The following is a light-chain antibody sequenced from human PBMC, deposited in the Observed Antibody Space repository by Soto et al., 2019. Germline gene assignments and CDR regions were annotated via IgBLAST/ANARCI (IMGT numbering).Light chain of an antibody. J-gene: IGKJ4*01. CDR1: QSVSSSY. CDR3: QRYGSSPLT. Sequence: EIVLTQSPGTLSLSPGERATLSCRASQSVSSSYLAWYQQKPGQAPRVLIYGASSRATGIPDRFSGSGSGTDFTLTISRLEPEDFAVYYCQRYGSSPLTFGGGTKVDIK. V-gene: IGKV3-20*01. CDR2: GAS.